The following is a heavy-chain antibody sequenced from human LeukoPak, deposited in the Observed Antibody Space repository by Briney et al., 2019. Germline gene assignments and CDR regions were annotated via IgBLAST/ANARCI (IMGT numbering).Heavy chain of an antibody. D-gene: IGHD3-10*01. V-gene: IGHV1-8*01. Sequence: GASVKVSCKASGYTFTSYDINWVRQATGQGLEWMGWMNPNSGNTGYAQKLQGRFTMTRNTSISTAYMELSSLRSEDTAVYYCARSKAMVRGVNRGNWFDPWGQGTLVTVSS. CDR2: MNPNSGNT. CDR1: GYTFTSYD. CDR3: ARSKAMVRGVNRGNWFDP. J-gene: IGHJ5*02.